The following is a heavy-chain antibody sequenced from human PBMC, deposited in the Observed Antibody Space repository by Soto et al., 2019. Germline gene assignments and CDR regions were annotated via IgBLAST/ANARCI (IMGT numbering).Heavy chain of an antibody. CDR1: GFTFSSYS. Sequence: GGSLRLSCAASGFTFSSYSMNWVRQAPGKGLEWVSSISYSSSDIYFADSVKGRFTMSRVNAENSLFLQMNSLRVEDTAVYYCARGYRISGSTRLDYYYYGMDVWGQGTTVTVSS. V-gene: IGHV3-21*01. J-gene: IGHJ6*02. CDR2: ISYSSSDI. CDR3: ARGYRISGSTRLDYYYYGMDV. D-gene: IGHD1-7*01.